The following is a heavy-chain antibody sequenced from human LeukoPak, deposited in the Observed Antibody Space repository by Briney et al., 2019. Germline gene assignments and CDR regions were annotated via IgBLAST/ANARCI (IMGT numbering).Heavy chain of an antibody. J-gene: IGHJ5*02. Sequence: SETLSLTCAVYGGSFSGYYWSWIRQPPGKGLEWIGEINHSGSTNYNPSLKSRVTISVDTSKKQFSLKLSSVTAADTAVYYCAIHIVVVPAAKKKNWFDPWGQGTLVTVSS. CDR1: GGSFSGYY. CDR2: INHSGST. CDR3: AIHIVVVPAAKKKNWFDP. V-gene: IGHV4-34*01. D-gene: IGHD2-2*01.